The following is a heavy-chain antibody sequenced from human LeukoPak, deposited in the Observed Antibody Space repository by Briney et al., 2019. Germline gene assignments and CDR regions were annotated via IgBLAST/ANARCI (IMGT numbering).Heavy chain of an antibody. J-gene: IGHJ6*03. Sequence: PGGSLRLSCAASGFTFSTYSMNWVRQAPGKGLEWVASISSSSDYTHYADSVRGRFTISRDNAKNSLYLQMNSLRAEDTAVYYCARDPGQWEPSYYYYMDVWGKGTTVTVSS. CDR2: ISSSSDYT. CDR1: GFTFSTYS. CDR3: ARDPGQWEPSYYYYMDV. V-gene: IGHV3-21*01. D-gene: IGHD1-26*01.